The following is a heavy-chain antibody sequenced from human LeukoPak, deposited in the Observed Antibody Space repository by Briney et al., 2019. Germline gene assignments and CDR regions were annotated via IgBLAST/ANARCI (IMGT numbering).Heavy chain of an antibody. CDR2: IHYSGST. CDR1: GGSISSYY. V-gene: IGHV4-59*08. CDR3: ARNYGYNYGGNWYFDL. J-gene: IGHJ2*01. D-gene: IGHD5-18*01. Sequence: SETLSLTCTVSGGSISSYYWSWIRQPPGKGLEWIGNIHYSGSTNYNPSLKSRVTISVDMSNNQFSLKLTSVTAADTAVYYCARNYGYNYGGNWYFDLWGRGTLVTVSS.